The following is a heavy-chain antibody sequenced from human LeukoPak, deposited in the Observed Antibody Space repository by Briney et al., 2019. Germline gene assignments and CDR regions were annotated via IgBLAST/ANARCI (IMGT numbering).Heavy chain of an antibody. CDR3: VTARGLTYSYGTPPFDY. V-gene: IGHV3-64D*06. CDR2: ISSNGGST. D-gene: IGHD5-18*01. CDR1: GFTFSSYA. Sequence: SGGSLRLSCSASGFTFSSYAMHWVRQAPGKGLEYVSAISSNGGSTYYADPVKGRFTISRDNSKNTLYLQMSSLRAEDTAVYYCVTARGLTYSYGTPPFDYWGQGTLVTVSS. J-gene: IGHJ4*02.